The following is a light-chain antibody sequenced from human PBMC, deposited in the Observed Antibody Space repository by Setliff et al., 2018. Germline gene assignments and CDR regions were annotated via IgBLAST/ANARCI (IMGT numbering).Light chain of an antibody. Sequence: QSVLTQPASVSGSPGQSITISCTGTSSDVGGYNYVSWYQQHPDKAPKLMIFDVSNRPSGVSNRFSGSKSGNTASLTISGLQAEGEADYYCSSYTASNNLGVFGTGTKVTVL. J-gene: IGLJ1*01. CDR2: DVS. CDR1: SSDVGGYNY. CDR3: SSYTASNNLGV. V-gene: IGLV2-14*03.